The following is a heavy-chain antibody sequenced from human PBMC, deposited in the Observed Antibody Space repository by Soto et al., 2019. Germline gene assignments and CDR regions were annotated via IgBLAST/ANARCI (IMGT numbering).Heavy chain of an antibody. J-gene: IGHJ6*02. CDR2: IDPSDSYT. V-gene: IGHV5-10-1*01. CDR3: ARLSSYCTNGVCYPYYYYGMDV. D-gene: IGHD2-8*01. CDR1: GYSFTSYW. Sequence: RGESLKISCKGSGYSFTSYWISWVRQMPGKGLEWMGRIDPSDSYTNYSPSFQGHVTISADKSISTAYLQWSSLKASDTAMYYCARLSSYCTNGVCYPYYYYGMDVWGQGTTVTAP.